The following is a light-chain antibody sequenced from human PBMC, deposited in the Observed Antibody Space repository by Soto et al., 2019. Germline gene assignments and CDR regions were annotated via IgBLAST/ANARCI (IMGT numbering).Light chain of an antibody. CDR3: QQYGISPT. J-gene: IGKJ1*01. V-gene: IGKV3-20*01. CDR1: QSVSRNY. CDR2: DVS. Sequence: DIVLTQSPGTRSLSPGERATLSCMSRQSVSRNYLAWYQQKPDQATRLVIYDVSGRATGIPDMISGSGSGTDFSLKISSVESEESGVYYCQQYGISPTVGQGTKVEIK.